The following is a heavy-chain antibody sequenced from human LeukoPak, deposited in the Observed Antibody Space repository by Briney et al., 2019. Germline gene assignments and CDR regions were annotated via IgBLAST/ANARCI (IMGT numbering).Heavy chain of an antibody. J-gene: IGHJ6*04. V-gene: IGHV3-53*01. CDR2: IYSGGRT. CDR3: AELGITMIGGV. Sequence: PGGSLRLSCAASGSTVSSNYMSWVRQAPGKGLEWVSVIYSGGRTYYADSVKGRFTISRDNAKNSLYLQMNSLRAEDTAVYYCAELGITMIGGVWGKGTTVTISS. CDR1: GSTVSSNY. D-gene: IGHD3-10*02.